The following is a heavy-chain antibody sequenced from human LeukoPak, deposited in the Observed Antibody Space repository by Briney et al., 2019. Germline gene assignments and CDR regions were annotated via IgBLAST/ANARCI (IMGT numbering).Heavy chain of an antibody. Sequence: GGSLRLSCAASGFTFSSYWMSWVRQAPGKGLEWVANIKQDGSEKYYVDSVKGRFTISRDNAKNSLYLQMNSLRAEDTAVYYCARTNHDIVVVPAAIAYYYYYYGMDVWGQGTTVTVSS. J-gene: IGHJ6*02. CDR2: IKQDGSEK. CDR3: ARTNHDIVVVPAAIAYYYYYYGMDV. D-gene: IGHD2-2*01. V-gene: IGHV3-7*03. CDR1: GFTFSSYW.